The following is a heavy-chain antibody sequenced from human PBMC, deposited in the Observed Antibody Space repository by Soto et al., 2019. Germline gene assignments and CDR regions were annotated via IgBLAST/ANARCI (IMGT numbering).Heavy chain of an antibody. J-gene: IGHJ5*02. CDR1: NGSISNFY. CDR3: ARSSHKESWFDP. V-gene: IGHV4-4*07. Sequence: PSETLPLTCTVSNGSISNFYWNFIRQSAGKGLEWIGRIHGSGSATYNPSLRSRVTMSVDTSKNQFSLKVNSVTGADTAVYYCARSSHKESWFDPWGQGTLVTVSS. D-gene: IGHD6-13*01. CDR2: IHGSGSA.